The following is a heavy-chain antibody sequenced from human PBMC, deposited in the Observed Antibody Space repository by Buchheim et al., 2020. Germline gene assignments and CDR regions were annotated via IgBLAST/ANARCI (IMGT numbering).Heavy chain of an antibody. V-gene: IGHV3-30*02. D-gene: IGHD3-16*01. CDR2: IRYDGSNK. CDR3: AKNRELGTVGGSDY. Sequence: QVQLVESGGGVVQPGRSLRLSCAASGFTFSSYAMHWVRQAPGKGLEWVAFIRYDGSNKYYADSVKGRFTISRDNSKTTVYLQMNSLRAEDTAVYYCAKNRELGTVGGSDYWGQGTL. J-gene: IGHJ4*02. CDR1: GFTFSSYA.